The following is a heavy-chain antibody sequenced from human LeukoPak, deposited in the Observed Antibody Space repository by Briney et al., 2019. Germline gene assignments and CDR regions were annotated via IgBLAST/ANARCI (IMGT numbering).Heavy chain of an antibody. J-gene: IGHJ4*02. CDR2: ISAYNGNT. CDR1: GYSFTSYG. Sequence: GESLKISCKGSGYSFTSYGISWVRQAPGQGLEWMGWISAYNGNTNYAQKLQGRVTMTTDTSTSTAYMELRSLRSDDTAVYYCARVRISSGYGELDYWGQGTLVTVSS. CDR3: ARVRISSGYGELDY. D-gene: IGHD5-12*01. V-gene: IGHV1-18*01.